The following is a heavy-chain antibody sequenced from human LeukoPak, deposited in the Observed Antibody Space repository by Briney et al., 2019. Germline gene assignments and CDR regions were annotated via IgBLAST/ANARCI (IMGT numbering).Heavy chain of an antibody. CDR3: ARGSEKYDFWSGYYPPTYFDY. J-gene: IGHJ4*02. Sequence: GGSLRLSCAASGFTFSSYSMNWVRQAPGKGLEWVSSISSSSSYIYYADSVKGRFTISRDNAKNSLYLQMNSLRAEDTAVYYCARGSEKYDFWSGYYPPTYFDYWGQGTLVTVSS. V-gene: IGHV3-21*01. CDR2: ISSSSSYI. CDR1: GFTFSSYS. D-gene: IGHD3-3*01.